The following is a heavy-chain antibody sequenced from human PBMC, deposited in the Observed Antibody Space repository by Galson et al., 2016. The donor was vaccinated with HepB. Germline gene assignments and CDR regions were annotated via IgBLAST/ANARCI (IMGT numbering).Heavy chain of an antibody. CDR1: GFTFRDFW. D-gene: IGHD3-16*01. CDR3: ARGPRYDYVWGSYS. Sequence: SLRLSCAASGFTFRDFWMHWVRQAPGKGLVWVSDINGNGRNSGYADSVRGRFTISRDNAKNILYLQMNSLRAEDTAVYYCARGPRYDYVWGSYSWGQGTLVIVSS. CDR2: INGNGRNS. V-gene: IGHV3-74*01. J-gene: IGHJ4*02.